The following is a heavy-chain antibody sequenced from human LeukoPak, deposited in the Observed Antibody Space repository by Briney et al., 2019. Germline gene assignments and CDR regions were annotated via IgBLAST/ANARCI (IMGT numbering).Heavy chain of an antibody. CDR3: ARGLNYYDSSGYLFDY. Sequence: ASVKVSCKASGHTFTSYYMHWVRQAPGQGLEWMGVINPSGCSTSYAQKFQGRVTMTRDTSTSTVYMELSSLRSEDTAVYYCARGLNYYDSSGYLFDYWGQGTLVTVSS. V-gene: IGHV1-46*01. D-gene: IGHD3-22*01. CDR2: INPSGCST. J-gene: IGHJ4*02. CDR1: GHTFTSYY.